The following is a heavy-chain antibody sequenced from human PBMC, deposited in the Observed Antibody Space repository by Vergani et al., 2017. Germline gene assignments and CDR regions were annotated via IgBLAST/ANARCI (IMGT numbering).Heavy chain of an antibody. CDR3: ARGTGYSSGWHRYYYMDV. V-gene: IGHV4-34*01. Sequence: QVQLQQWGAGLLKPSETLSLTCAVYGGSFSGYYWSWIRQPPGKGLEWIGEINHSGSTNYNPYLKSRVTISVDTSKNQFSLKLSSVTAADTAVYYCARGTGYSSGWHRYYYMDVWGKGTTVTVSS. CDR2: INHSGST. D-gene: IGHD6-19*01. CDR1: GGSFSGYY. J-gene: IGHJ6*03.